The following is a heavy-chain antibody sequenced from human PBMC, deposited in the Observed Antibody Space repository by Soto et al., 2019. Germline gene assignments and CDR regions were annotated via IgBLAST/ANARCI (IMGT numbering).Heavy chain of an antibody. Sequence: GGSLRLSCAASGFTFSSYSMVWVRQAPEKGLEWVSTISGSSGHIYYADSVEGRFTISRDNAKNTLHLLMNSLRAEDTAVYYCVNGGSNGWYDAFEIWGKGTMVTVAS. CDR3: VNGGSNGWYDAFEI. D-gene: IGHD6-19*01. J-gene: IGHJ3*02. CDR1: GFTFSSYS. V-gene: IGHV3-21*04. CDR2: ISGSSGHI.